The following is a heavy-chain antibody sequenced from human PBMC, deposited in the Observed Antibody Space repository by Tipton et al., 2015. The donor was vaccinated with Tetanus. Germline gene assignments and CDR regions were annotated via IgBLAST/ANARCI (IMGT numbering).Heavy chain of an antibody. CDR1: GFTFNTYW. J-gene: IGHJ4*02. CDR2: IKQDGSEK. V-gene: IGHV3-7*01. Sequence: SLRLSCEASGFTFNTYWMNWVRQAPGKGLEWVANIKQDGSEKYYVDSVKGRFTISRDNAKNSLYLQMNSLRAEDTAVYYCVRDDSGRGLDYWGKGTLVTVSS. D-gene: IGHD3-10*01. CDR3: VRDDSGRGLDY.